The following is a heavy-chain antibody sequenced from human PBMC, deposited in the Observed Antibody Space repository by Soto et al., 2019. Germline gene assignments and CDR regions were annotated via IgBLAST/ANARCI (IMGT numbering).Heavy chain of an antibody. V-gene: IGHV6-1*01. J-gene: IGHJ4*02. CDR1: GDSVSSNSFS. Sequence: SQTLSLTCAISGDSVSSNSFSWNWIRQSPSRGLEWLGRTYYRSRWYNDYAESVQSRININSDTSKNQLSLRLTSVTAADTAVYYCARGTSNWSWKFDYWGQGILVTVSS. D-gene: IGHD1-20*01. CDR3: ARGTSNWSWKFDY. CDR2: TYYRSRWYN.